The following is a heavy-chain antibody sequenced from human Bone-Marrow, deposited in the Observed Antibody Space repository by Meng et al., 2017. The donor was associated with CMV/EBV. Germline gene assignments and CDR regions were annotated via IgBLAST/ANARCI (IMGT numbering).Heavy chain of an antibody. CDR3: ARARYYYYGMDV. V-gene: IGHV3-21*01. Sequence: ETLSLTCAASGFTFSSYSMNWVRQAPGKGLEWVSSISGSSSYIYYADSVKGRFTISRDIAKNSLCLQMNSLGAEDTAVYYCARARYYYYGMDVWGQGTTVTVSS. CDR1: GFTFSSYS. J-gene: IGHJ6*02. CDR2: ISGSSSYI.